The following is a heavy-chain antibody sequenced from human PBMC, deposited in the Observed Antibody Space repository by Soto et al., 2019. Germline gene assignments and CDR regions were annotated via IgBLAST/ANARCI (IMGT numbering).Heavy chain of an antibody. CDR2: IYYSGYT. CDR1: GGSISSSSYY. CDR3: ARHNGPLYVGYYYDMDV. J-gene: IGHJ6*02. D-gene: IGHD3-16*01. Sequence: SETLSLTCTVSGGSISSSSYYWGWIRQPPGKGLEWIGSIYYSGYTYYNPSLKSRVTISVDTSKNQFSLKLSSVTAADMAVYYCARHNGPLYVGYYYDMDVWGQGTTVTVS. V-gene: IGHV4-39*01.